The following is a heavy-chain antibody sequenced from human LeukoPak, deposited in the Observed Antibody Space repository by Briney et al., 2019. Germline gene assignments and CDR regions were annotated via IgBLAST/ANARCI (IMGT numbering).Heavy chain of an antibody. D-gene: IGHD6-13*01. J-gene: IGHJ6*03. CDR1: GFTFSSYW. V-gene: IGHV3-7*01. Sequence: PGGSLRLPCAASGFTFSSYWMSWVRQAPGKGLEWVANIKQDGSEKYYVDSVKGRFTISRDNAKTTLYLQMNSLRAEDTAVYYCARSAAAGFSYYSYYLDVWGKGTTVTIFS. CDR3: ARSAAAGFSYYSYYLDV. CDR2: IKQDGSEK.